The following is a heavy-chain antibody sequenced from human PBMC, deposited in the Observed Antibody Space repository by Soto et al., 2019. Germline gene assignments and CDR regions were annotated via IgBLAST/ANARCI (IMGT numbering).Heavy chain of an antibody. D-gene: IGHD3-22*01. CDR2: IYYSGST. V-gene: IGHV4-39*01. J-gene: IGHJ5*02. Sequence: SETLSLTCTVSGGSISSSSYYWGWIRQPPGKGLEWIGSIYYSGSTYYNPSLKSRVTISVDTSKNQFSLKLSSVTAADTAVCYCARHITFLPTYYYDSSGYYYVPWFDPWGQGTLVTVSS. CDR1: GGSISSSSYY. CDR3: ARHITFLPTYYYDSSGYYYVPWFDP.